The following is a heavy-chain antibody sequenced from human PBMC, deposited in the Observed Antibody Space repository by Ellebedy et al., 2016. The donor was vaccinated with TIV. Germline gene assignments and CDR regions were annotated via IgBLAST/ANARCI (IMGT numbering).Heavy chain of an antibody. D-gene: IGHD6-13*01. CDR3: AKARNWGSAAAGNFDC. J-gene: IGHJ4*02. V-gene: IGHV3-23*01. CDR1: GLTFSSSA. Sequence: GESLKISCAVSGLTFSSSAMNWVRRAPGKGLEWVSSISSSGLTTYYADSVKGRFTISRDNSKNTLYLQMNSLRAEDTAVYYCAKARNWGSAAAGNFDCWGQGTLVTVSS. CDR2: ISSSGLTT.